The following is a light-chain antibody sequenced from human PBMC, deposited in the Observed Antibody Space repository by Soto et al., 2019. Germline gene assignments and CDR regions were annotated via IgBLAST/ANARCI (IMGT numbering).Light chain of an antibody. J-gene: IGLJ1*01. CDR3: GTWDSSLSALYV. V-gene: IGLV1-51*01. Sequence: QSVLTQPPSVSAAPGQKVTIPCSGSSSNIGNNYVSWYQQLPGTAPKLLIYDNNKRPSGIPDRFSGSKSGTSATLGITGLQTGDEADYYCGTWDSSLSALYVFGTGTKVTVL. CDR2: DNN. CDR1: SSNIGNNY.